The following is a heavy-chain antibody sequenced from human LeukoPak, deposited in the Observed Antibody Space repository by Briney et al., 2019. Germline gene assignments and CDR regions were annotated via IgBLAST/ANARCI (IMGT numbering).Heavy chain of an antibody. J-gene: IGHJ6*03. D-gene: IGHD3-10*01. CDR3: ARDHTTMVRGIITYYYYYMDV. CDR2: IYYSGST. V-gene: IGHV4-30-4*08. CDR1: GGSISSGDYY. Sequence: SETLSLTCTVSGGSISSGDYYWSWIRQPPGKGLEWIGYIYYSGSTYYNPSLKSRVTISVDTSKNQFSLKLSSVTAADPAVYYCARDHTTMVRGIITYYYYYMDVWGKGTTVTVSS.